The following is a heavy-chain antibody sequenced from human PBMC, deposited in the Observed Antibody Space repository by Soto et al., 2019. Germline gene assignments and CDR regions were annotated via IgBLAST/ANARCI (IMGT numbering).Heavy chain of an antibody. CDR1: GYTFTSYA. V-gene: IGHV1-3*01. CDR2: INAGNGNT. D-gene: IGHD7-27*01. J-gene: IGHJ4*02. Sequence: ASVNVSCKASGYTFTSYAMLWVRQAPGQRLEWMGWINAGNGNTKYSQKFQGRVTITRDTSASTAYMELSSLRSEDTAVYYCVCANSPNHTSFDYWGQGTLVTVSS. CDR3: VCANSPNHTSFDY.